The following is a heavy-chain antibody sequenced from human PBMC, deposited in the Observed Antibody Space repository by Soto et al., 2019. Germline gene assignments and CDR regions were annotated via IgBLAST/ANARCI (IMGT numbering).Heavy chain of an antibody. CDR2: IYYSGST. CDR3: ASQQLVHYYYGMDV. D-gene: IGHD6-13*01. CDR1: GGSISSSSYY. Sequence: QLQLQESGPGLVKPSETLSLTCTVSGGSISSSSYYWGWIRQPPGKGLEWIGSIYYSGSTSYNPSLTGRLTIPVDTSKNQFSLKLSSVTAADTAVYYCASQQLVHYYYGMDVWGQGTTVTVSS. J-gene: IGHJ6*02. V-gene: IGHV4-39*01.